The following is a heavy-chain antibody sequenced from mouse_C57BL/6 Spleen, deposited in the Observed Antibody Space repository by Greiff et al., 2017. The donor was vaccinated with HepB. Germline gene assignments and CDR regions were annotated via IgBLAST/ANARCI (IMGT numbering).Heavy chain of an antibody. CDR1: GFTFSSYG. V-gene: IGHV5-6*01. CDR2: ISSGGSYT. Sequence: EVQVVESGGDLVKPGGSLKLSCAASGFTFSSYGMSWVRQTPDKRLEWVATISSGGSYTYYPDSVKGRFTISRDNAKNTLYLQMSSLKSEDTAMYYCARQDLYAMDYWGQGTSVTVSS. CDR3: ARQDLYAMDY. J-gene: IGHJ4*01.